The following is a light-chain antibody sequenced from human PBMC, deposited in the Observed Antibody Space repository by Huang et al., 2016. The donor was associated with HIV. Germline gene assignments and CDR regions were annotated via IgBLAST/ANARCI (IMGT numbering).Light chain of an antibody. Sequence: IVLTQSPGTLSLSPGERATLSCRASQSISADYLAWYQQKPGQAPRLLIYAASSTPTGIPDRVSGSGSGTDFTLTIYRLEPEDFAVYFCQQYAGSPWTFGQGTKVEIK. CDR2: AAS. J-gene: IGKJ1*01. CDR3: QQYAGSPWT. CDR1: QSISADY. V-gene: IGKV3-20*01.